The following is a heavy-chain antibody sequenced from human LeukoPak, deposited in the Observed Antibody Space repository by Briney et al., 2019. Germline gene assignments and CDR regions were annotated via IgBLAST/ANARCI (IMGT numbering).Heavy chain of an antibody. V-gene: IGHV3-30*04. CDR2: IANDGREI. CDR1: EFIFTTSL. CDR3: ARGGSYSLAVAY. J-gene: IGHJ4*02. D-gene: IGHD1-26*01. Sequence: PGRSLRLSCAGPEFIFTTSLIHWVRQAPGKGLEWVTLIANDGREIYYSDSVKGRFTISRDNAKNSLYLQMNSLRAEDTAVYFCARGGSYSLAVAYWGQGTLVTVSS.